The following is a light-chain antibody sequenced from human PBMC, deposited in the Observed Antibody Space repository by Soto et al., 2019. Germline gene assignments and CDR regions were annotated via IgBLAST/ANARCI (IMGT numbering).Light chain of an antibody. V-gene: IGLV1-44*01. CDR2: TIN. J-gene: IGLJ2*01. CDR1: SSNIGSNT. CDR3: AAWDDSVNGVV. Sequence: QSVLTQSPSVSGTPGQRVTISCSGSSSNIGSNTVNWYQQLPGTAPKLLIYTINQRPSGVPDRFSGSKSGTSASLAMSGLKSEDEADYYCAAWDDSVNGVVFGGGTPLTVL.